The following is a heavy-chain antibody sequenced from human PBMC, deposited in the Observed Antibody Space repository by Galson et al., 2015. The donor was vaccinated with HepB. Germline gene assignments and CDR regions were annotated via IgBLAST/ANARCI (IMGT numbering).Heavy chain of an antibody. CDR2: ISGSSSPI. V-gene: IGHV3-48*01. D-gene: IGHD6-19*01. J-gene: IGHJ4*02. CDR3: ACLAVAGTAY. CDR1: GFTFTTYS. Sequence: SLRLSCAASGFTFTTYSMNWVRQAPGKGLEWISYISGSSSPIYYADSVKGRFTISRDNAKNSLYLQMNSLRAEDTAVYYCACLAVAGTAYWGQGTLVTVSS.